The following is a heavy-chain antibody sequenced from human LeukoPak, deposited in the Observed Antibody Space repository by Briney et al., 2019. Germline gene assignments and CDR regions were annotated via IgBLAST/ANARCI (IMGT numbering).Heavy chain of an antibody. CDR3: ARSSGTGDGYYYGMDV. D-gene: IGHD7-27*01. J-gene: IGHJ6*02. V-gene: IGHV1-69*04. CDR2: IIPILGIA. Sequence: SVKVSCKASGGTFSSYAIIWVRQAPGQGLEWMGRIIPILGIANYAQKYQGRVTITADKSTSTAYMELSSLRSEDTAVYYCARSSGTGDGYYYGMDVWGQGTTVTVSS. CDR1: GGTFSSYA.